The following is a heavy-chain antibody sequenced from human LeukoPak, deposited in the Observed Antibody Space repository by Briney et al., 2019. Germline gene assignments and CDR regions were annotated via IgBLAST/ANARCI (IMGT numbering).Heavy chain of an antibody. Sequence: GGSLRLSCAASRFTFSSYSMNWVRQAPGKGLEWVSSISSSGNYIYYADSVKGRFTISRDNAKNSLYLQMNSLRAEDTAVYYCARDQRYCSSSSCPWEPFDYWGQGTLVTVSS. CDR1: RFTFSSYS. CDR3: ARDQRYCSSSSCPWEPFDY. V-gene: IGHV3-21*04. D-gene: IGHD2-2*01. J-gene: IGHJ4*02. CDR2: ISSSGNYI.